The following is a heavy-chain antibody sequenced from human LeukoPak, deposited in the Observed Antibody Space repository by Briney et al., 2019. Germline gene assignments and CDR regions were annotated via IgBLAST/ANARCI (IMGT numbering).Heavy chain of an antibody. CDR2: IYHSGST. V-gene: IGHV4-38-2*02. J-gene: IGHJ4*02. Sequence: SETLSLTCTVSGYSISSGYYWGWIRQPPGKGLEWIGSIYHSGSTYYNPSLKSRVTISVDTSKNQSSLKLSSVTAADTAVYYCARVPYQLPFNPIDYWGQGTLVTVSS. D-gene: IGHD2-2*01. CDR1: GYSISSGYY. CDR3: ARVPYQLPFNPIDY.